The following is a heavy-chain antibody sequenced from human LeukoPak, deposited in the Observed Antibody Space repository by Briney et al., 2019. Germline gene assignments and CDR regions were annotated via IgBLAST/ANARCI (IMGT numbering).Heavy chain of an antibody. D-gene: IGHD6-13*01. V-gene: IGHV3-30*18. J-gene: IGHJ4*02. CDR3: AKIGSSSWYYYDY. Sequence: GGSLRLSCAASGFTFRLFAMHWVRQSPGKALEWVAVTTFDGRNNYYADSVKGRFTISRDNSKKTLYLQMNSLRAEDTAVYYCAKIGSSSWYYYDYWGQGTLVTVSS. CDR2: TTFDGRNN. CDR1: GFTFRLFA.